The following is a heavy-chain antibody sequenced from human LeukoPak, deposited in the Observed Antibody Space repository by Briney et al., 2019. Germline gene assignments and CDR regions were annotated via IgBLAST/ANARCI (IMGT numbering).Heavy chain of an antibody. Sequence: SETLSLTCTVSGGSISSYYWSWIRQPPGKGLEWIGYIYYSGSTNYNPSLKSRVTISVDTSKNQFSLKLSSVTAADTAVYYCAKDLRLSSWVQLIFDPWGQGTLVTVSS. CDR3: AKDLRLSSWVQLIFDP. CDR2: IYYSGST. V-gene: IGHV4-59*12. CDR1: GGSISSYY. J-gene: IGHJ5*02. D-gene: IGHD1-1*01.